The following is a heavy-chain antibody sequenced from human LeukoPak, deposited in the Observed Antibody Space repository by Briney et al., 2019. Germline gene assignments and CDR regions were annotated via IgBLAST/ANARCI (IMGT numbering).Heavy chain of an antibody. V-gene: IGHV1-2*02. CDR2: INPNSGGT. D-gene: IGHD6-19*01. Sequence: ASVKVSCKASGYTFTGYYMHWVRQAPGQGLEWMGWINPNSGGTNYAQKFQGRVTMTRDTSISTAYMELSGLRSDDTAVYYCARVAVAGARVGTYYFDYWGQGTLVTVSS. CDR1: GYTFTGYY. J-gene: IGHJ4*02. CDR3: ARVAVAGARVGTYYFDY.